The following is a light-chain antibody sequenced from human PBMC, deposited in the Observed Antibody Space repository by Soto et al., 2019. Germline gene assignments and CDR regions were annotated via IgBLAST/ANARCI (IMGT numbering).Light chain of an antibody. Sequence: SVLTQPASVSGSPGQSITISCTGTSSDVGSYNLVSWFQQHPGKAPKLFIYEVNRRPSGASDRLSGSKSANTASLTISGLQAEDEADYYCFSYAGAGTFVFGTGTKVTVL. CDR3: FSYAGAGTFV. J-gene: IGLJ1*01. CDR2: EVN. V-gene: IGLV2-23*02. CDR1: SSDVGSYNL.